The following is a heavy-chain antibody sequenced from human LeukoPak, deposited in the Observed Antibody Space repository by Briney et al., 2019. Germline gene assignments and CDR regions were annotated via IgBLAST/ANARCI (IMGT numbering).Heavy chain of an antibody. J-gene: IGHJ4*02. D-gene: IGHD6-19*01. Sequence: SETLSLTCTVPGGSISSGGYYWSWIRQHPGKGLEWIGYIYYSGSTYYNPSLKSRVAISVDTSKNQFSLKLSSVTAADTAVYYCARSRVAGKGVKYFDYWGQGTLVTVSS. V-gene: IGHV4-31*03. CDR2: IYYSGST. CDR1: GGSISSGGYY. CDR3: ARSRVAGKGVKYFDY.